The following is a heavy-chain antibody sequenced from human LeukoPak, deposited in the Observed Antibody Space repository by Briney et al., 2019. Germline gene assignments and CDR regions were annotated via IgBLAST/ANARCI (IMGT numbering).Heavy chain of an antibody. CDR2: IYSGGST. J-gene: IGHJ4*02. CDR1: GFTVSSNY. D-gene: IGHD6-19*01. V-gene: IGHV3-66*01. CDR3: ARGPQWLVFDY. Sequence: GGSLRLSCAASGFTVSSNYMSWVRQAPGKGLEWVSVIYSGGSTYYADSVKGRFTISRDNSKNTLYLQMNSLRAEDTAAYYCARGPQWLVFDYWGQGTLVTVSS.